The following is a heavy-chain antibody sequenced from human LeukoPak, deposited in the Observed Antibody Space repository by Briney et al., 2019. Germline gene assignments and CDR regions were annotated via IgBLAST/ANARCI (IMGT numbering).Heavy chain of an antibody. J-gene: IGHJ4*01. V-gene: IGHV3-23*01. D-gene: IGHD6-13*01. CDR3: SKAGYSSRWYRDFDY. CDR2: ISASGGST. Sequence: GGSLRLSCAASGFTFSNYGMSWVRQAPGKGLDWVSGISASGGSTYYADSVKGRFTISRDNSKNTLYLQMNSLRAEDTAVYYCSKAGYSSRWYRDFDYWGQGTLVNVSS. CDR1: GFTFSNYG.